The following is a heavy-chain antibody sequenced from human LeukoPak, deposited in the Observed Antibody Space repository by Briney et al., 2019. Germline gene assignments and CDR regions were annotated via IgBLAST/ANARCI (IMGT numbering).Heavy chain of an antibody. D-gene: IGHD3-22*01. CDR3: ARLKFYDSTGYSPGYYMDV. Sequence: SETLSPTCSVSGSAIISYYWSWIRQPAGKGPEWIGRIYPTGNTDSNPSLNTRVTMSTDLSKMQFSLRLRSVTAADTAVYYCARLKFYDSTGYSPGYYMDVWGKGTAVTVSS. J-gene: IGHJ6*03. V-gene: IGHV4-4*07. CDR1: GSAIISYY. CDR2: IYPTGNT.